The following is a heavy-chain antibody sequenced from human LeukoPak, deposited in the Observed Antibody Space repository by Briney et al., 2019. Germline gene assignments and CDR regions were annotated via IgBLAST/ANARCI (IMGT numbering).Heavy chain of an antibody. V-gene: IGHV4-39*07. CDR1: GGSISSSCYY. J-gene: IGHJ4*02. Sequence: SETLSLTCTVSGGSISSSCYYWGWIRQPPGKGLEWIGSIYYSGSTNYNPSLKSRVTISVDTSKNQFSLKLSSVTAADTAVYYCARGRYSYGSRFDYWGQGTLVTVSS. D-gene: IGHD5-18*01. CDR2: IYYSGST. CDR3: ARGRYSYGSRFDY.